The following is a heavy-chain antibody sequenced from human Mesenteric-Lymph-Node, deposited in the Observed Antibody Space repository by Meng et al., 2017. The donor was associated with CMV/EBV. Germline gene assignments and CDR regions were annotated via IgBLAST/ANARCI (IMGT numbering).Heavy chain of an antibody. CDR3: AKDVAQWLVGFFDY. D-gene: IGHD6-19*01. V-gene: IGHV3-23*01. Sequence: AYGFTFSTYAMSWVRQAPGKGLEWVSSISGRSISTYYADSVKGRFTISRDTSTNTVYLEMNNLRAEDTAVYYCAKDVAQWLVGFFDYWGQGALVTVSS. J-gene: IGHJ4*02. CDR2: ISGRSIST. CDR1: GFTFSTYA.